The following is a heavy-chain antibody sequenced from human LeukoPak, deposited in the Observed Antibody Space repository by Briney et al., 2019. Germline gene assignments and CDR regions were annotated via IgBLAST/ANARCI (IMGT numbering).Heavy chain of an antibody. CDR2: IYHSWST. V-gene: IGHV4-38-2*02. CDR3: AREGGISIFDY. D-gene: IGHD2-15*01. CDR1: SYSISSGYY. Sequence: PSETLSLTCGVPSYSISSGYYWGWIRPRPGKGLEWIGSIYHSWSTYYNRSLKGRVIISVDTSKNQFSLKLSSVTAADTAVYYCAREGGISIFDYWGQGTLVTVSS. J-gene: IGHJ4*02.